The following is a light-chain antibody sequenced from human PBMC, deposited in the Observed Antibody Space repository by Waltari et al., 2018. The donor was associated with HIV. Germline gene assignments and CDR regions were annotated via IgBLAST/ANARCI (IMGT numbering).Light chain of an antibody. CDR1: NIGSKN. J-gene: IGLJ2*01. V-gene: IGLV3-9*01. Sequence: SYELTQPLSVSVALGQTARITCGGNNIGSKNVHWYQQKPGQAPVLVIYRDSNRPSGIPERFSGSNSGNTATLTISRAQAGDEADYHCQVWDSSTHVVFGGGTKLTVL. CDR2: RDS. CDR3: QVWDSSTHVV.